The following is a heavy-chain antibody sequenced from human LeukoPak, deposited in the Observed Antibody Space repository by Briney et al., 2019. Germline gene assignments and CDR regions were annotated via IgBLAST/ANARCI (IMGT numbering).Heavy chain of an antibody. CDR1: GFTFSSYS. Sequence: GGSLRLSCAASGFTFSSYSMNWVRQAPGKGLEWVSYIRSSGSIIYYADSVRGRFTISRDNARNSLYLQMNSLRAEDTAVYYCARGRRVLVVGATRRGFDYWGQGTLVTVSS. CDR3: ARGRRVLVVGATRRGFDY. J-gene: IGHJ4*02. D-gene: IGHD2-15*01. V-gene: IGHV3-48*01. CDR2: IRSSGSII.